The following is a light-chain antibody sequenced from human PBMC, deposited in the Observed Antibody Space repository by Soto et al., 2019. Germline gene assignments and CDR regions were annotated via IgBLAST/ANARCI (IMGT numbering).Light chain of an antibody. CDR2: DAS. J-gene: IGKJ4*01. CDR1: QSVSNC. V-gene: IGKV3-11*01. Sequence: EIVLTQSPATLSLSPGERATLSCRASQSVSNCLAWYQQKPGQAPRLLIYDASNRATGIPARFSGSGSGTDFTLTISSLEPEDVAVYYCQQRRDWPPLTFGGGTKVEIK. CDR3: QQRRDWPPLT.